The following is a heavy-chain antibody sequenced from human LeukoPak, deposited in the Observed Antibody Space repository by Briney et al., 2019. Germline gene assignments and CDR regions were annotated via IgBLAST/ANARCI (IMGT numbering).Heavy chain of an antibody. CDR1: GGSISSGGYS. CDR2: IYHSGST. Sequence: PSQTLSLTCAVSGGSISSGGYSWSWIRQPPGKGLEWIGYIYHSGSTYYNPSLKSRVTISVDRSKNQFSLKLSSVTAADTGVYYCARGYCSGGSCYWFDPWGQGTLVTVSS. V-gene: IGHV4-30-2*01. D-gene: IGHD2-15*01. CDR3: ARGYCSGGSCYWFDP. J-gene: IGHJ5*02.